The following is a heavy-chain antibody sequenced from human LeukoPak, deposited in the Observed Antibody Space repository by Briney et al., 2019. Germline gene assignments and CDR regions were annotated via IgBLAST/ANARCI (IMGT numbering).Heavy chain of an antibody. J-gene: IGHJ3*02. Sequence: VASVKVSCKASGGTFSSYAISWVRQAPGQGLEWMGGIIPIFGTANYAQKFQGRVTITADKSTSTAYMELSSLRSEDTAVYYCARSRETTAGPDAFDIWGQGTMVTVSS. V-gene: IGHV1-69*06. CDR3: ARSRETTAGPDAFDI. CDR1: GGTFSSYA. CDR2: IIPIFGTA. D-gene: IGHD4-17*01.